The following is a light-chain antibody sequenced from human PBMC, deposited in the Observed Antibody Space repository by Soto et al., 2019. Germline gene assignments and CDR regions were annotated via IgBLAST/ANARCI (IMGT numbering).Light chain of an antibody. CDR3: QQYNTYPLT. CDR2: KAS. V-gene: IGKV1-5*03. J-gene: IGKJ4*01. CDR1: QSISTW. Sequence: DIQMTQSPSTLSASVGDRVTITCRASQSISTWLAWYQHKPGKAPKLLIYKASSLESGVPSRFSGSGSGTEFTLTISGLQPDDFAIYYCQQYNTYPLTFGGGTKVEIQ.